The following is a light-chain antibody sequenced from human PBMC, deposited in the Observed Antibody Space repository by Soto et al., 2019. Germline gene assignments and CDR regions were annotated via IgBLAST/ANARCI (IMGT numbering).Light chain of an antibody. CDR2: NND. CDR3: AAWDGSLNGWV. V-gene: IGLV1-44*01. Sequence: QSALTQAPSASGTPGQRVTISCSGSNSNIGSNTVSWYQQVQGTAPKVLIYNNDQRPSGVPDRLSGSKSGTSASLAIGGLQSEDEADYYCAAWDGSLNGWVFGGGTQLTVL. CDR1: NSNIGSNT. J-gene: IGLJ3*02.